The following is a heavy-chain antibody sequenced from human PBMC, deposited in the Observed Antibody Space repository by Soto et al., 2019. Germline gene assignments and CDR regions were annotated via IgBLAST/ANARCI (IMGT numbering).Heavy chain of an antibody. J-gene: IGHJ6*02. CDR2: ISSSSGST. D-gene: IGHD5-12*01. CDR3: ARDRGGYDRLYYYHGMDV. Sequence: QVQLVESGGGVVKPGGSLRLSCAASGFTFSDYYMRWIGQAPGKGLEYISYISSSSGSTNNADSEKGRFTISRDNAKNSLYLQMSSLRAEDTAVYYCARDRGGYDRLYYYHGMDVWGQGTTVTVSS. V-gene: IGHV3-11*06. CDR1: GFTFSDYY.